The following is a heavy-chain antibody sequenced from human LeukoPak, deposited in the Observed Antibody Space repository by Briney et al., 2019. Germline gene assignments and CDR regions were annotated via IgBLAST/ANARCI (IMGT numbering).Heavy chain of an antibody. Sequence: SVKVSCKASGGTFSSYAISWVRQAPGQGLEWMGGIIPIFGTANYAQKFQGRVTITADKSTSTAYMELSSLTSEDTAVYYCAGSSGWYPTYYFDYWGQGTLVTVSS. CDR1: GGTFSSYA. J-gene: IGHJ4*02. CDR3: AGSSGWYPTYYFDY. V-gene: IGHV1-69*06. CDR2: IIPIFGTA. D-gene: IGHD6-19*01.